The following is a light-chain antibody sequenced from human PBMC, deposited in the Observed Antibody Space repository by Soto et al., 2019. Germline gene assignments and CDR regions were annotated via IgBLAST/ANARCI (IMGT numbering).Light chain of an antibody. CDR3: QQYGSSPPLT. CDR2: GAS. Sequence: EIVLTQSPGTLSLSPGERATLSCRASQSVSSSHLAWYQQKPGQAPRLLIYGASSRATGIPDGFSGSGSGTDFTLTISRLEPEDFVVYYCQQYGSSPPLTFGGGTKVDIK. CDR1: QSVSSSH. J-gene: IGKJ4*01. V-gene: IGKV3-20*01.